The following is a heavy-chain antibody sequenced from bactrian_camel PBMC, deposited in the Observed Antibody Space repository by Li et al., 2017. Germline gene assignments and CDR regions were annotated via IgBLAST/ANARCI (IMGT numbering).Heavy chain of an antibody. CDR2: IDADDAT. J-gene: IGHJ6*01. CDR1: TYGRLTL. D-gene: IGHD6*01. Sequence: QVQLVESGGGSVQPGGSLTLSCTASTYGRLTLMGWFRQTPGKEREGVAAIDADDATHYADAVKGRFTITRDNAKNTLWLQMNSLTPEDSAMYYCAADPGPYDCTVDAVRDWSWGQGTQVTVS. CDR3: AADPGPYDCTVDAVRDWS. V-gene: IGHV3S53*01.